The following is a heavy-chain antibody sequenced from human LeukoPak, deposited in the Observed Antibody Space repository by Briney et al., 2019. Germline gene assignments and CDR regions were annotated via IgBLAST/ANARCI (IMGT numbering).Heavy chain of an antibody. CDR3: ARDWPYCSGGSCYGGPFDY. CDR1: GGSVGSNNYY. J-gene: IGHJ4*02. D-gene: IGHD2-15*01. CDR2: IYYSGST. Sequence: SETLSLTCTVSGGSVGSNNYYWSWIRQPPGKGLEWIGYIYYSGSTNYNPSLKSRVTISVDTSKNQFSLKLSSVTAADTAVYYCARDWPYCSGGSCYGGPFDYWGQGTLVTVSS. V-gene: IGHV4-61*01.